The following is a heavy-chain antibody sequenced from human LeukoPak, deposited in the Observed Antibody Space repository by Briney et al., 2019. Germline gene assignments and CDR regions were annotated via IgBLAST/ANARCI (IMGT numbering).Heavy chain of an antibody. D-gene: IGHD1-26*01. J-gene: IGHJ5*02. CDR2: IYYSGST. CDR1: GGSISSSSYY. Sequence: RASETLSLTCTVSGGSISSSSYYWGWIRQPPGKGLEWIGSIYYSGSTYYNPSLKSRVTISVDTSKNQFSLKLSSVTAADTAVYYCATNSRVGATDWFDPWGQGTLVTVSS. CDR3: ATNSRVGATDWFDP. V-gene: IGHV4-39*07.